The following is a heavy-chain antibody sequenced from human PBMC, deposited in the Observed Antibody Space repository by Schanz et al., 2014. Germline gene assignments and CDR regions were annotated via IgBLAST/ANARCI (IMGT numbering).Heavy chain of an antibody. Sequence: QVQLVQSGGEVKTPGASVKVSCKASGYTFTRSGISWVRQAPGQGLEWMGWIGGSDGNTNFAQKFQGRVTMTRDTSTSTVYMELSSLRSEDTAVYYCARAAYGGYTSTPLRYWGQGTLVTVSS. CDR2: IGGSDGNT. D-gene: IGHD5-12*01. CDR3: ARAAYGGYTSTPLRY. V-gene: IGHV1-18*01. CDR1: GYTFTRSG. J-gene: IGHJ4*02.